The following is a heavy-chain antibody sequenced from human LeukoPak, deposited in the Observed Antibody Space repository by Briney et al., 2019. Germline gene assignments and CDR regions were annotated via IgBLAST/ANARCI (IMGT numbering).Heavy chain of an antibody. CDR2: ISHDGSNK. Sequence: GGSLRLSCAASGFSFSRFGMHWARQAPGKGLEWVAVISHDGSNKNYADSVKGRFTMSRDNSKNTVYLQMNSLRGEDTAVYYCAKGQWFGELLPFDYWSQGALVSVSS. CDR3: AKGQWFGELLPFDY. D-gene: IGHD3-10*01. V-gene: IGHV3-30*18. J-gene: IGHJ4*02. CDR1: GFSFSRFG.